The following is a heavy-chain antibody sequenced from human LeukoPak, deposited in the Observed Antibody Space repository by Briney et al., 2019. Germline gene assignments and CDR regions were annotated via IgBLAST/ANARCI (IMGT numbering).Heavy chain of an antibody. Sequence: GGSLRLSCAASGFTVSSNYMSWVRQAPGKGLEWVSGISGSGGITHYADSVKGRFTISRDNSKNTLLLQMYSLRSDDTAVYYCAKIRTSGWYWFDSWGQGTLVTVSS. CDR3: AKIRTSGWYWFDS. D-gene: IGHD6-19*01. J-gene: IGHJ5*01. CDR2: ISGSGGIT. CDR1: GFTVSSNY. V-gene: IGHV3-23*01.